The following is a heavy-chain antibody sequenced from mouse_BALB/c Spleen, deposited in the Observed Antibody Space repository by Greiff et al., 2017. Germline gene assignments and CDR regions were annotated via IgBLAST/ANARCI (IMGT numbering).Heavy chain of an antibody. J-gene: IGHJ4*01. D-gene: IGHD2-1*01. Sequence: EVQLVESGGGLVKPGGSLKLSCAASGFTFSSYAMSWVRQSPEKRLEWVAEISSGGSYTYYPDTVTGRFTISRDNAKNTLYLEMSSLRSEDTAMYYCARYGNYGNYYAMDYWGQGTSVTVSS. CDR3: ARYGNYGNYYAMDY. V-gene: IGHV5-9-4*01. CDR1: GFTFSSYA. CDR2: ISSGGSYT.